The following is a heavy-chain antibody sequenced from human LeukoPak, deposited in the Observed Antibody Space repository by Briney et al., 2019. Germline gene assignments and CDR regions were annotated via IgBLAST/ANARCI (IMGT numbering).Heavy chain of an antibody. J-gene: IGHJ4*02. CDR1: GGSITGSY. CDR3: ARGYGSGSYYDY. V-gene: IGHV4-59*01. Sequence: SETLSLTCTVSGGSITGSYWSWIRQPPGKGLEWIGYIYYSGSTNYNPSLKSRVTISVDTSKNQFSLKLSSVTAADTAVYYCARGYGSGSYYDYWGQGTLVTVSS. CDR2: IYYSGST. D-gene: IGHD3-10*01.